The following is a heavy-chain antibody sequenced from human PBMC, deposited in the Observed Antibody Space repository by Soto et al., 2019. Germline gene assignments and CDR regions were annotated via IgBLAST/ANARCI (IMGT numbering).Heavy chain of an antibody. D-gene: IGHD3-3*01. CDR3: ARESYDFWSGYNYDYYGMDV. J-gene: IGHJ6*02. Sequence: SGTLSLTCNFSGLTIKGYYWDWILQPPGKTLEWIGSIYYTGGTNYNPSLKSRVTISVDTSKNQFSLKLSSVTAADTAVYYCARESYDFWSGYNYDYYGMDVWGQGPTVTVAS. V-gene: IGHV4-59*01. CDR2: IYYTGGT. CDR1: GLTIKGYY.